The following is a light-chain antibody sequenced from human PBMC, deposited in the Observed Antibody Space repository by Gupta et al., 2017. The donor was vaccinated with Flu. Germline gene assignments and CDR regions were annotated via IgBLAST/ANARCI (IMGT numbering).Light chain of an antibody. J-gene: IGKJ1*01. V-gene: IGKV3-20*01. Sequence: GTLSLSPGERATLACRASQSVSSSYVAWYQQKPGQAPRRLIYGASSRATGIPDRFSGSGSGTDFTLTISRLEPEDFAVYYCQQYGSSPRTFGQGTKVEIK. CDR3: QQYGSSPRT. CDR2: GAS. CDR1: QSVSSSY.